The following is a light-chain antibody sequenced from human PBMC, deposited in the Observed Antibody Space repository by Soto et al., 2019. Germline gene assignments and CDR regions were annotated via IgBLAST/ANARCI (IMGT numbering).Light chain of an antibody. V-gene: IGKV3-20*01. CDR1: QSVLSYY. CDR2: AAS. CDR3: QQYGTSPFT. Sequence: EIVLTQSPGTLSLSPGERATLSCRASQSVLSYYLAWYQQKSGQAPRLLIYAASTRATGVPDRFSGSASGTDFTLTISRLEPEDFAVYYCQQYGTSPFTFGPGTKGDIK. J-gene: IGKJ3*01.